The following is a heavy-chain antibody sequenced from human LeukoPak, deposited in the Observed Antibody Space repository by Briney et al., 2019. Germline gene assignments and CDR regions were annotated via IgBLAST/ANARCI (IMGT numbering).Heavy chain of an antibody. J-gene: IGHJ3*02. CDR3: ARGLPYNDAFDI. CDR2: ISSSSNYI. CDR1: GFTFSSYS. V-gene: IGHV3-21*01. Sequence: PGGSLRLSCAASGFTFSSYSMNWVRQAPGKGLEWVSTISSSSNYIYYADSVKGRFTISRGNAKNSLYLQVNSLRAEDTAVYYCARGLPYNDAFDIWGQGTMVTVSS. D-gene: IGHD4-11*01.